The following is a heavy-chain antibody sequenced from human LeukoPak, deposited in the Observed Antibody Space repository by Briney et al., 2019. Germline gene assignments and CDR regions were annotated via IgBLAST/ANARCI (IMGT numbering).Heavy chain of an antibody. D-gene: IGHD3-22*01. J-gene: IGHJ3*02. CDR2: IYYSGST. CDR3: VRHLTMIVVDAFDI. Sequence: SETLSLTCTVSGASISSYYWSWIRQPPGKGLEWIGYIYYSGSTNYNPSLKSRVTISVDTSKIQFSLNLSSVTAADTAVYYCVRHLTMIVVDAFDIWGQGTMVAVSS. V-gene: IGHV4-59*08. CDR1: GASISSYY.